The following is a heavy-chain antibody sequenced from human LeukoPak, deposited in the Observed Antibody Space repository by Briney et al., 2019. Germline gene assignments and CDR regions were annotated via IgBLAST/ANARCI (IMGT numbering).Heavy chain of an antibody. CDR2: INPNSGGT. J-gene: IGHJ4*02. CDR3: ARDEGTYYYDSGGYYYNY. Sequence: ASVKVSCKVSGYTFTGYYMHWVRQAPGQGLEWMGWINPNSGGTNYAQKFQGRVTMTRDTSISTAYMELSRLRSDDTAVYYCARDEGTYYYDSGGYYYNYWGQGTLVTVSS. V-gene: IGHV1-2*02. CDR1: GYTFTGYY. D-gene: IGHD3-22*01.